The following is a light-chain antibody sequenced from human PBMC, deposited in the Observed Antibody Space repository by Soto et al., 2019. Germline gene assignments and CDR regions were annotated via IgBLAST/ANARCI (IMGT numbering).Light chain of an antibody. V-gene: IGKV3-15*01. CDR3: QQYQIWPFT. J-gene: IGKJ3*01. CDR1: QSVSSN. Sequence: EIVMTQSPATLSVSPGERATLSCRASQSVSSNLAWYQQKPGQGPRLLMCGASNRATGIPARLSGSGSGTEFTLSLSSRQSVDLVLYCCQQYQIWPFTFRPGPKVDI. CDR2: GAS.